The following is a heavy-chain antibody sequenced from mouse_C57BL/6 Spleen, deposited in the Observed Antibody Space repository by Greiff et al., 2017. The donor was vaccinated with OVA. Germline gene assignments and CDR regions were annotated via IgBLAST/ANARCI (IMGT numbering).Heavy chain of an antibody. CDR1: GYTFTDYY. Sequence: EVKLQQSGPELVKPGASVKISCKASGYTFTDYYMNWVKQSHGKSLEWIGDINPNNGGTSYNQKFKGKATLTVDKSSSTAYMELRSLTSEDSAVYYCARSNYYGSSSGYFDVWGTGTTVTVSS. J-gene: IGHJ1*03. D-gene: IGHD1-1*01. CDR3: ARSNYYGSSSGYFDV. V-gene: IGHV1-26*01. CDR2: INPNNGGT.